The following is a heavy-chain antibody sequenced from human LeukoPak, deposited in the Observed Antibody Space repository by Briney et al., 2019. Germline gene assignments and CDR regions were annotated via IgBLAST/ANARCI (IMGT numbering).Heavy chain of an antibody. D-gene: IGHD3-16*01. V-gene: IGHV4-34*01. CDR3: ARGDNVWYDYGFDY. Sequence: PSETLSLTCAVYGGSFSGYYWSWIRQPPGKGLEWIGEINHSGSTNYNPSLKSRVTISVDTSKNQFSLKLSSVTAADTAVYYCARGDNVWYDYGFDYWGQGTLVTVSS. CDR1: GGSFSGYY. J-gene: IGHJ4*02. CDR2: INHSGST.